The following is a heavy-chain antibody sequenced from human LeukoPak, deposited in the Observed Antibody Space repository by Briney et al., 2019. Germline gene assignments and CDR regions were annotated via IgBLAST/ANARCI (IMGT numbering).Heavy chain of an antibody. J-gene: IGHJ5*02. CDR2: ICPAHSDT. Sequence: GAPRQISGQGAGSIFTSYWIGWGRQLHGKGVEWMGIICPAHSDTAYSPPFPGHITISAPRSISTAYLQWPSVKASDPAMYYCARGCGGDGCENCFDPWGQGTLVTVSS. V-gene: IGHV5-51*01. CDR1: GSIFTSYW. D-gene: IGHD2-21*01. CDR3: ARGCGGDGCENCFDP.